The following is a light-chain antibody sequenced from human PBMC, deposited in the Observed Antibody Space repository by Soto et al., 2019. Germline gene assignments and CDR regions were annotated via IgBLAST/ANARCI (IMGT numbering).Light chain of an antibody. Sequence: INQSPSSVSASVGDRVTVTYRAGEDLCGRLAWFKKKPGNALKFLISHASRLQNGVPSRFSGSESGTDFTLTINGLQPEDFATYYCLQAASFPRSFGQGTTVDI. J-gene: IGKJ1*01. CDR1: EDLCGR. CDR3: LQAASFPRS. V-gene: IGKV1-12*01. CDR2: HAS.